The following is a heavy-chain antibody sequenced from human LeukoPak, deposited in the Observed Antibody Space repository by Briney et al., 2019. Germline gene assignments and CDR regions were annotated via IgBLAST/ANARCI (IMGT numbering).Heavy chain of an antibody. J-gene: IGHJ4*02. CDR2: IYYSGST. V-gene: IGHV4-59*08. Sequence: SETLSPTCTVSGGSISSYYWSWIRQPPGKGLEWIGYIYYSGSTNYNPSLKSRVTISVDTSKNQFSLKLSSVTAADTAVYYCARASYSSSWYAVDYWGQGTLVTVSS. D-gene: IGHD6-13*01. CDR1: GGSISSYY. CDR3: ARASYSSSWYAVDY.